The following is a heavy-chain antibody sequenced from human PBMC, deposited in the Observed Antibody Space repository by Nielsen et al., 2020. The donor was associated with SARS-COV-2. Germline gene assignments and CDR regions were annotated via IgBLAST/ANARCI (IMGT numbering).Heavy chain of an antibody. Sequence: SLKISCAASGFTFDDYAMHWVRQAPGKGLEWVSGISWNSGSIGYADSVKGRFTVSRHNSENTLFLQMNSLKPEDTAVYYCAREFSGSYGDAFDIWGHGTMVTVSS. V-gene: IGHV3-9*01. CDR1: GFTFDDYA. J-gene: IGHJ3*02. CDR3: AREFSGSYGDAFDI. CDR2: ISWNSGSI. D-gene: IGHD1-26*01.